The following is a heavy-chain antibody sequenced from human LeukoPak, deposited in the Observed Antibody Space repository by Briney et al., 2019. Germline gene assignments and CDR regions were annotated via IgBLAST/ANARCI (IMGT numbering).Heavy chain of an antibody. CDR1: GGSISSGSYY. D-gene: IGHD6-19*01. Sequence: PSQTLSLTCTVSGGSISSGSYYWSWIRQPAGKGLEWIGRIYTSGSTNYNPSLKSRVTISVDTSKNQFSLKLSSVTAADTAVYYCARDLVAVADTEYYFDYWGQGTLVTVSS. CDR2: IYTSGST. CDR3: ARDLVAVADTEYYFDY. J-gene: IGHJ4*02. V-gene: IGHV4-61*02.